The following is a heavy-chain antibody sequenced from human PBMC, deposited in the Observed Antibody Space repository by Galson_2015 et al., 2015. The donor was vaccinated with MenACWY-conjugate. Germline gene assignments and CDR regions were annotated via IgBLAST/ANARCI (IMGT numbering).Heavy chain of an antibody. Sequence: FLRLSCAASGFTFSTYAMSWVRQAPGKGLEWVSVISGSGDTTYYADSVKGRFTVSRDNSKNTLYLQMNSLRAEDTALYYCAKAIAVAGPAKYFQHWGQGTLVTVSS. J-gene: IGHJ1*01. CDR2: ISGSGDTT. D-gene: IGHD6-19*01. CDR1: GFTFSTYA. V-gene: IGHV3-23*01. CDR3: AKAIAVAGPAKYFQH.